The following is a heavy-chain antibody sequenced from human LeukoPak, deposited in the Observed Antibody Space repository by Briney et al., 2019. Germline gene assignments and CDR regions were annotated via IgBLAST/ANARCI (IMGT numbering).Heavy chain of an antibody. J-gene: IGHJ4*02. D-gene: IGHD4-11*01. Sequence: GGSLRLSCVASGFIVSSNYMSWVRQAPRKGLEWISIIYSGGTAFYADSVKGRFTISRDNSKNTLYLQMNSLRADDTAMYYCARGRQCDYWGQGTLVTVSS. CDR1: GFIVSSNY. CDR2: IYSGGTA. CDR3: ARGRQCDY. V-gene: IGHV3-53*01.